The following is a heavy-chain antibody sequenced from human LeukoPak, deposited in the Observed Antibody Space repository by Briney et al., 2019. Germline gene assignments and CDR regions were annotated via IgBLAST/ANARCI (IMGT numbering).Heavy chain of an antibody. CDR3: AREDSSGWFDY. D-gene: IGHD6-19*01. CDR1: GGSISSYY. Sequence: PSETLSLTCTVSGGSISSYYWSWIRQPPGKGLEWIGYIYYSGSTNYNPSLKSRVTISVDTSKNQFSLKLTSVTAADTAVYYCAREDSSGWFDYWGQGTQVTVSS. CDR2: IYYSGST. V-gene: IGHV4-59*01. J-gene: IGHJ4*02.